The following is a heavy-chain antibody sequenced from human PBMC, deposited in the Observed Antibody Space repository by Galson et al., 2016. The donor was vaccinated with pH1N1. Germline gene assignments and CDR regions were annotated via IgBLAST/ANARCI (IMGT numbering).Heavy chain of an antibody. Sequence: TLSLTCTVSGASVTRGDSYWNWIRQHPGKGQEWIGYIDNSGSTYYKSSLKSRTTISVDTSKNQVSLRLSSVTAADTAVYNCARRFFVYLEGQLSDGFDFWGQGTLVAVS. D-gene: IGHD3-3*01. CDR1: GASVTRGDSY. V-gene: IGHV4-31*03. J-gene: IGHJ3*01. CDR3: ARRFFVYLEGQLSDGFDF. CDR2: IDNSGST.